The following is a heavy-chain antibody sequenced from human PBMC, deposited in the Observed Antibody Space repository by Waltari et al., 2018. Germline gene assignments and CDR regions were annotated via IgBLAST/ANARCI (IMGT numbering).Heavy chain of an antibody. Sequence: QVQMVESGGGVVQPGRSLRLSCAASGFTFSSYSIHWVRQAPGKGREWVALMSYDGRSKYYADSVKGRFTVSRDNSKNTVYLQLNSLRVEDTAVYYCAREDICRSTTCYTLDYWGLGTLVTVSS. J-gene: IGHJ4*02. CDR1: GFTFSSYS. D-gene: IGHD2-2*02. CDR2: MSYDGRSK. CDR3: AREDICRSTTCYTLDY. V-gene: IGHV3-30*01.